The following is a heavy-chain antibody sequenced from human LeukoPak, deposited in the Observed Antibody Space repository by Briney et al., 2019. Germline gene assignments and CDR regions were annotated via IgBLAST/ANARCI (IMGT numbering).Heavy chain of an antibody. CDR3: ARDSRILWFGESSLGNWFDP. V-gene: IGHV3-30*04. CDR2: ISYDGGNK. D-gene: IGHD3-10*01. CDR1: GFTFSSYA. J-gene: IGHJ5*02. Sequence: GRSLRLSCAASGFTFSSYAMHWVRQAPGKGLEWVAVISYDGGNKYYADSVKGRFTISRDNSKNTLYLQMNSLRAEDTAVYYCARDSRILWFGESSLGNWFDPWGQGTLVTVSS.